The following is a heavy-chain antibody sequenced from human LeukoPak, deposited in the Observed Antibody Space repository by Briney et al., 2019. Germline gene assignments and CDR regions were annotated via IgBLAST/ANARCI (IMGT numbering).Heavy chain of an antibody. J-gene: IGHJ6*03. CDR3: ARGTRWNSLYYYYYMDV. Sequence: ASVKVSCKASGGTFSSYAISWVRQATGQGLEWMGWMNPNSGNTGYAQKFQGRVTITRNTSISTAYMELSSLRSEDTAVYYCARGTRWNSLYYYYYMDVWGKGTTVTVSS. V-gene: IGHV1-8*03. CDR1: GGTFSSYA. CDR2: MNPNSGNT. D-gene: IGHD1-7*01.